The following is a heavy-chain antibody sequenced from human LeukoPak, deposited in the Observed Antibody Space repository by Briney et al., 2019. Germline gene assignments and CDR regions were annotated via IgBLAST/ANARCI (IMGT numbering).Heavy chain of an antibody. Sequence: PGGSLRLSCAASGFTLSSYAMSWVRQGPGKGLEWVSAIRVSGNTYHADSVKGRFTISRDSSKNTLYLQMNSLRAGDAAAYYCAKAPVTTCSGAYCYPFDYWSQGTLVTVSS. J-gene: IGHJ4*02. V-gene: IGHV3-23*01. CDR2: IRVSGNT. CDR3: AKAPVTTCSGAYCYPFDY. CDR1: GFTLSSYA. D-gene: IGHD2-15*01.